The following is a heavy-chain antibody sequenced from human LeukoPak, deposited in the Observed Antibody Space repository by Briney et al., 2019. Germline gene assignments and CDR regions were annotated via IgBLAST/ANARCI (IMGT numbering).Heavy chain of an antibody. Sequence: GGSLRLSCAASGFTFSSYAMHWVRQAPGKGLEWVASISVNSDHKPYADSVKGRFTISRDNAKNSLYLQMNSLTADDTAVYFCTRGSYGDYDYWGQGNLVTVSS. V-gene: IGHV3-21*01. CDR2: ISVNSDHK. J-gene: IGHJ4*02. CDR1: GFTFSSYA. D-gene: IGHD4-17*01. CDR3: TRGSYGDYDY.